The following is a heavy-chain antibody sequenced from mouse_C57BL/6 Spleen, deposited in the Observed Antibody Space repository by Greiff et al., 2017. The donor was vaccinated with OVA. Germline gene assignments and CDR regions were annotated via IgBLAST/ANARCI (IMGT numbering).Heavy chain of an antibody. Sequence: EVKLMESGGGLVKPGGSLKLSCAASGFTFSDYGMHWVRQAPEKGLEWVAYISSGSSTIYYADTVKGRFTISRDNAKNTLFLQMTSLRSEDTAMYYCARTFITTVVANFDYWGQGTTLTVSS. CDR2: ISSGSSTI. CDR3: ARTFITTVVANFDY. V-gene: IGHV5-17*01. CDR1: GFTFSDYG. D-gene: IGHD1-1*01. J-gene: IGHJ2*01.